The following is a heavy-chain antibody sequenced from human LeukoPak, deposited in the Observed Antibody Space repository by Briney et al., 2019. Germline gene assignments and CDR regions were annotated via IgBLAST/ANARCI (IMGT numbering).Heavy chain of an antibody. CDR2: IKQDGSEK. J-gene: IGHJ4*02. CDR1: GFTFSSYW. V-gene: IGHV3-7*01. CDR3: ARRNGGLRFLEWRFDY. Sequence: GGSLRLSCPASGFTFSSYWMSWVRQAPGKGLEWVANIKQDGSEKYYVDSVKGRFTISRDNAKNSLYLQMNSLRAEDTAVYYCARRNGGLRFLEWRFDYWGQGTLVTVSS. D-gene: IGHD3-3*01.